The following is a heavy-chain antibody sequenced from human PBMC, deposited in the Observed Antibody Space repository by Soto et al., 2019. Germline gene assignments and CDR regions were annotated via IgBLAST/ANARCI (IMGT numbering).Heavy chain of an antibody. J-gene: IGHJ4*02. V-gene: IGHV1-2*02. CDR1: GYTFTGYY. CDR3: ARGVGTTIAYRFDY. D-gene: IGHD2-21*01. CDR2: INPNSGGT. Sequence: QAQLVQSGPEVKKPGASVKVSCKASGYTFTGYYMHWVRQAPGQGLEWMGWINPNSGGTNFAQNFQDRVTMTGDTSISTAYMELSSLRSDDTAVYYCARGVGTTIAYRFDYWGQGTLVTVSS.